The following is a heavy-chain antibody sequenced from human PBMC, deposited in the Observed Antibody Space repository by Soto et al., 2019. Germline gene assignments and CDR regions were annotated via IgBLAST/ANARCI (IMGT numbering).Heavy chain of an antibody. Sequence: SETLSLTCTVSGVSVSSNSYSWGWVRQSPGKGLEWIGTIYSSENTYYNPSLLSRVTISVDTSKNEFSLRLSSVTAADTAVYYCARLNGYCVSTNCHGYYGMDVWGQGTTVTVSS. CDR1: GVSVSSNSYS. CDR3: ARLNGYCVSTNCHGYYGMDV. CDR2: IYSSENT. V-gene: IGHV4-39*01. D-gene: IGHD2-2*03. J-gene: IGHJ6*02.